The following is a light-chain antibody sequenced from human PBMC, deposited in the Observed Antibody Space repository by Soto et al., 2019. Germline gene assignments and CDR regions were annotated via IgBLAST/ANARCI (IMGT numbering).Light chain of an antibody. Sequence: EIVLTQSPGTLSLSPGERATLSCRASQSVSSSYLAWYQQKPGQAPRLLIYGASSRATDIPDRFSGSGSGTDFTLTISRLEPEDFAVYYCQQYGRSRTFGQGTKVDIK. CDR3: QQYGRSRT. CDR2: GAS. J-gene: IGKJ1*01. V-gene: IGKV3-20*01. CDR1: QSVSSSY.